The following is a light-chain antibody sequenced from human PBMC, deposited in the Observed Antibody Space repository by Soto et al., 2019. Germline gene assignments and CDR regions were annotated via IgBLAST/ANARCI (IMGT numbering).Light chain of an antibody. Sequence: QSVLTQPPSVSGAPGQRVTISCTGFSSNIGADYDVHWYQQHPGKAPKLMIYEVSNRPSGVSNRFSGSKSGNTASLTISGLQAEDETDYYCFSYTSSGTYVFGTGTKVTVL. V-gene: IGLV2-14*01. CDR3: FSYTSSGTYV. J-gene: IGLJ1*01. CDR1: SSNIGADYD. CDR2: EVS.